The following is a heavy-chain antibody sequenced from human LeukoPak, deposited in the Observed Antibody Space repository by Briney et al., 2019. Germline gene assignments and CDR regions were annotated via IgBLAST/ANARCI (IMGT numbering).Heavy chain of an antibody. V-gene: IGHV4-61*01. D-gene: IGHD1-26*01. CDR2: IYYSGST. J-gene: IGHJ6*03. CDR3: ARGSGSYSLFYYYYYMDV. CDR1: GYSISNGYY. Sequence: SETLSLTCSVSGYSISNGYYWGWIRQPPGKGLEWIGYIYYSGSTNNNPSLKSRVTISVDTSKNQFSLKLSSVTAADTAVYYCARGSGSYSLFYYYYYMDVWGKGTTVTVSS.